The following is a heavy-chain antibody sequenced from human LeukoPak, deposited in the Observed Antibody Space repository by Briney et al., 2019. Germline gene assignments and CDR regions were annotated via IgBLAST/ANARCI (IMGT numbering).Heavy chain of an antibody. D-gene: IGHD6-13*01. CDR3: ARGRYSSSWYSRGLGY. CDR1: GGSFSGYY. CDR2: INHSGST. J-gene: IGHJ4*02. Sequence: SETLSLTCAVYGGSFSGYYWSWIRQPPGKGLEWIGEINHSGSTNYNPSLKSRVTISVDTSKNRFSLKLSSVTAADTAVYYCARGRYSSSWYSRGLGYWGQGTLVTVSS. V-gene: IGHV4-34*01.